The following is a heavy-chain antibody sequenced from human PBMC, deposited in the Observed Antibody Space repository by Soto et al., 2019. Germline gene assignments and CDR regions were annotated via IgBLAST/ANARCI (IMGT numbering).Heavy chain of an antibody. CDR2: ISWSSETI. V-gene: IGHV3-48*02. D-gene: IGHD1-26*01. CDR1: GFTLSTYG. J-gene: IGHJ4*02. Sequence: PGGSLRLSCAGSGFTLSTYGMNWARQAPGKGLEWIFYISWSSETIYYADSVKGRFTISRDNVQNSLYLQMNSLRDEDTAVYYCARENVGALDYWGQGTLVTVSS. CDR3: ARENVGALDY.